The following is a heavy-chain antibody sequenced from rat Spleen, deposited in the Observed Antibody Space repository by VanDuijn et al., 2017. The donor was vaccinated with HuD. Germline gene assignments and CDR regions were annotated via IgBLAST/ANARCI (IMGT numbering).Heavy chain of an antibody. CDR1: GFSLTSYH. V-gene: IGHV2S12*01. Sequence: QVQLKESGPGLVQPSQTLSLTCTVSGFSLTSYHVHWVRQPPGKGLEWIAAISSGGSTYYNSALKSRLSISRDTSKSQVFLKMNSLSSEDAATYYCTRDGYGGYRGNPYWFAYWGQGTLVTVSS. CDR3: TRDGYGGYRGNPYWFAY. CDR2: ISSGGST. D-gene: IGHD1-11*01. J-gene: IGHJ3*01.